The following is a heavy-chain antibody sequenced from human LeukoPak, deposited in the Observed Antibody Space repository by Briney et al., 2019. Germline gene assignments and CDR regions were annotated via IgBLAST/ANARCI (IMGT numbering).Heavy chain of an antibody. J-gene: IGHJ4*02. D-gene: IGHD3-10*01. CDR2: ISGSGGST. CDR1: GFTFSSYV. CDR3: AKRPNPPGVYFDY. V-gene: IGHV3-23*01. Sequence: PGGSLRLSCAASGFTFSSYVMSWVRQAPGKGLEWVSAISGSGGSTYYADSVKGRFTISRDNSKNTLYLQMNSLRAEDTAVYYCAKRPNPPGVYFDYWGQGTLVTVPS.